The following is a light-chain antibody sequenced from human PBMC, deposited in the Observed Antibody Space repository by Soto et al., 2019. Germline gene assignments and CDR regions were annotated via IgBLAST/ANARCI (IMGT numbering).Light chain of an antibody. J-gene: IGKJ5*01. CDR3: MGRTPRPPT. CDR1: QSLLHITGETF. V-gene: IGKV2-29*03. Sequence: DVVMTQTPLSLSVAPGQPASISCKSSQSLLHITGETFLFWYLQKPGQSPQLLIYEASTPVSGVPDRFIGSTSRTDFTLEISRVEIEDVSIYSCMGRTPRPPTVDEGKRLGI. CDR2: EAS.